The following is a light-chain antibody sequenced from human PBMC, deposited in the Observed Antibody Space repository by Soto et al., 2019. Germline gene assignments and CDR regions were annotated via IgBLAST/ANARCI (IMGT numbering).Light chain of an antibody. CDR3: NSYTSSNTLV. V-gene: IGLV2-14*03. CDR1: SSDVGGYNY. J-gene: IGLJ2*01. Sequence: ALTQPASVSGSPGQSITISCTGTSSDVGGYNYVSWYQQHPGKAPKLMIYDVSNRPSGVSNRFSGSKSGNTASLTISGLQAEDEADYYCNSYTSSNTLVFGGGTKLTVL. CDR2: DVS.